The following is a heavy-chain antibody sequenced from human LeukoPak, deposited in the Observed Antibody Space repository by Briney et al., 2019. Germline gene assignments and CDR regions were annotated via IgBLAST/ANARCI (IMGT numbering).Heavy chain of an antibody. CDR3: ARGDYYAGGGRNWFDP. D-gene: IGHD3-16*01. Sequence: PSETLSLTCAVSVGSISSGNWWSWVRQSPGKGLEWIGEVYHNGTPNYNPSLKSRVTISADTFKNHFSLKLTSVTAADTAVFYCARGDYYAGGGRNWFDPWSQGTLVTVSS. J-gene: IGHJ5*02. V-gene: IGHV4-4*02. CDR1: VGSISSGNW. CDR2: VYHNGTP.